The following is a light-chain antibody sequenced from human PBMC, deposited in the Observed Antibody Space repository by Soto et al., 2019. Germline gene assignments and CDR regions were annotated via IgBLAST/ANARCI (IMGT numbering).Light chain of an antibody. CDR1: QSISSW. CDR3: QQYNSFST. V-gene: IGKV1-5*03. CDR2: KAS. Sequence: DIQMTQSPSTLSASVGDRVTITCRASQSISSWLAWYQQKPGKAPKLLIYKASSLESGVPSRFSGDGSGTELTFTISGVQPDDFATYYGQQYNSFSTCGQGTKLEI. J-gene: IGKJ2*01.